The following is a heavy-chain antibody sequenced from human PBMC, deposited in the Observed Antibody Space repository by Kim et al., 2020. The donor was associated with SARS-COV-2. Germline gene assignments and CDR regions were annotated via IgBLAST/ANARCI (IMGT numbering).Heavy chain of an antibody. V-gene: IGHV3-21*01. CDR3: ARCPEKSSSWYVRWTDYYYYGMDV. D-gene: IGHD6-13*01. J-gene: IGHJ6*02. CDR1: GFTFSSYS. CDR2: ISSSSSYI. Sequence: GGSLRLSCAASGFTFSSYSMNWVRQAPGKRLEWVSSISSSSSYIYYADSVKGRFTISRDNAKNSLYLQMNSLRAEDTAVYYCARCPEKSSSWYVRWTDYYYYGMDVWGQGTTVTVSS.